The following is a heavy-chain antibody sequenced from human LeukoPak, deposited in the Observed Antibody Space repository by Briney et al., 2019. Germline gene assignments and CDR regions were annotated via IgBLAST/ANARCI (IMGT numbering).Heavy chain of an antibody. CDR2: INPSGGST. V-gene: IGHV1-46*01. Sequence: ASVKVSCKASEYTFTSYYMHWVRQAPGQGLEWMGIINPSGGSTSYAQKFQGRVTMTRDMSTTTDYMELSSLRSEDTAVYYCARDNSMEDTAWWFDPWGQGTLVTVSS. D-gene: IGHD1-1*01. J-gene: IGHJ5*02. CDR3: ARDNSMEDTAWWFDP. CDR1: EYTFTSYY.